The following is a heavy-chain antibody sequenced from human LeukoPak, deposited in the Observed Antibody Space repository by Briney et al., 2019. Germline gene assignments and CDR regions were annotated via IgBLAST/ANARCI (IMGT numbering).Heavy chain of an antibody. J-gene: IGHJ6*02. D-gene: IGHD2-15*01. CDR3: ARYIHPQGLVGYAMDV. V-gene: IGHV1-69*04. CDR2: IIVILGVT. CDR1: GGPFNSYA. Sequence: SVKVSCKAPGGPFNSYAINWVRQAPGQGLEWMGRIIVILGVTNYAQRFQGRVTISADKSTTTAYMELSSLTSEDTAVYYCARYIHPQGLVGYAMDVWGQGTTVIVPS.